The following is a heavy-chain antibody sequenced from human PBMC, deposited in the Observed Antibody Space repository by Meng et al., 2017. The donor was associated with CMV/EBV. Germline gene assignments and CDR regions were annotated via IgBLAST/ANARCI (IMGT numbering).Heavy chain of an antibody. CDR2: IRYDGSNK. D-gene: IGHD6-6*01. CDR1: GFTFDDYG. Sequence: GESLKISCAASGFTFDDYGMSWVRQAPGKGLEWVAFIRYDGSNKYYADSVKGRFTISRDNSKNTLYLQMNSLRAEDTAVYYCAKDEYSSSSGYYYGMDVWGQGTTVTVSS. V-gene: IGHV3-30*02. CDR3: AKDEYSSSSGYYYGMDV. J-gene: IGHJ6*02.